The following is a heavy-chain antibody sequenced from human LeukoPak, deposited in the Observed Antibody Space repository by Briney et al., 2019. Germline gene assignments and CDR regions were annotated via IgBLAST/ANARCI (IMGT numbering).Heavy chain of an antibody. Sequence: GGSLRLSCVASRFAFDDYAMDWVRQPPGKGLEWVSFITWDGITTSYVDSVKGRFTISRDNSKNSLYLQLDSLRVEDSALYYCARSGHYGIDLWGQGTMGTVSS. J-gene: IGHJ3*01. CDR2: ITWDGITT. V-gene: IGHV3-43D*04. CDR3: ARSGHYGIDL. CDR1: RFAFDDYA. D-gene: IGHD3-3*01.